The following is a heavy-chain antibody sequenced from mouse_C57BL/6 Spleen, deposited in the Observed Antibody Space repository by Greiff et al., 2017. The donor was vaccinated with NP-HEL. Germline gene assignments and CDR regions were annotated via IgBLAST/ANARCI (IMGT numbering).Heavy chain of an antibody. CDR3: ARHEGGSTVEGYFDV. J-gene: IGHJ1*03. Sequence: QVQLQQSGPELVKPGASVKISCKASGYAFSSSWMNWVKQRPGKGLEWIGRIYPGSGSIKYNEKFKDKATLTADKSSSTVYMELSRLTSEDSAVYFCARHEGGSTVEGYFDVWGTGTTVTVSS. V-gene: IGHV1-82*01. CDR1: GYAFSSSW. CDR2: IYPGSGSI. D-gene: IGHD1-1*01.